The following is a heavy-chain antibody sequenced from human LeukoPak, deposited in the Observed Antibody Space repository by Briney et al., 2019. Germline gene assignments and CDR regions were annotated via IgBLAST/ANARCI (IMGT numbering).Heavy chain of an antibody. Sequence: QPGGSLRLSCAASGFTFSSYEMNWVRQAPGKGLEWVAFIRYDGSNKYYADSVKGRFTISRDNSKNTLYLQMNSLRAEDTAVYYCAKRGVVPAAVDYWGQGTLVTVSS. J-gene: IGHJ4*02. V-gene: IGHV3-30*02. D-gene: IGHD2-2*01. CDR1: GFTFSSYE. CDR3: AKRGVVPAAVDY. CDR2: IRYDGSNK.